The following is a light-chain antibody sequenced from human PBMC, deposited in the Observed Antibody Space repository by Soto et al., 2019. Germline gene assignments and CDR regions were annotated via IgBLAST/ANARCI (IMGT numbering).Light chain of an antibody. J-gene: IGKJ1*01. CDR1: QSVRSN. CDR2: GAS. V-gene: IGKV3-15*01. Sequence: EIVMTQSPATLSLSPGERATLSCRASQSVRSNLAWYQQKPGQAPRLRIYGASTRATGIPARFSGSGSGTEFTLTISSLQSEDFAVYYCQQYNNWLWTFGQGTKVEIK. CDR3: QQYNNWLWT.